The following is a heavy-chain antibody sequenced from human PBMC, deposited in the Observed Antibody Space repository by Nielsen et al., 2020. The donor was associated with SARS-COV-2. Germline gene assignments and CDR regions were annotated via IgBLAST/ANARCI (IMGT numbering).Heavy chain of an antibody. Sequence: GESLKISCAASGFTFSSYGMHWVRQAPGKGLEWVAVISYDGSNKYYADSVKGRFTISRDNSKNTLYLQMNSLRAEDTAVYYCARDNPFTVWFGELTGRNAMDVWGPGTTVTVSS. V-gene: IGHV3-30*03. J-gene: IGHJ6*02. D-gene: IGHD3-10*01. CDR3: ARDNPFTVWFGELTGRNAMDV. CDR2: ISYDGSNK. CDR1: GFTFSSYG.